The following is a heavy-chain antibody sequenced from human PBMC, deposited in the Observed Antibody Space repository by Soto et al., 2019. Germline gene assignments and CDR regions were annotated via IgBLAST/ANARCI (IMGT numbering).Heavy chain of an antibody. D-gene: IGHD2-15*01. CDR3: AKGRPGYCSGGSCYTDYTFDY. Sequence: EVQLVESGGGLVQPGRSLRLSCAASGFTFDDYAMHWVRQAPGKGLEWVSGISWNSGSIGYVDSVKGRFTISRDNAKNSLYLQMNSLRAEDTALYYCAKGRPGYCSGGSCYTDYTFDYWGQGTLVTVSS. J-gene: IGHJ4*02. CDR1: GFTFDDYA. V-gene: IGHV3-9*01. CDR2: ISWNSGSI.